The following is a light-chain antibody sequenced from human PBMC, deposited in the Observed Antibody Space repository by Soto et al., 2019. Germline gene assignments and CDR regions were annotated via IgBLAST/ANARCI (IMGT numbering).Light chain of an antibody. CDR2: EVT. CDR1: SSDVGGYDF. Sequence: QSALTQPPSASGSPGQSVTISCTGTSSDVGGYDFVSWYQQQPGKAPKLMIFEVTKRPSGVPDRFSGSKSGNTASLTISGLQAEDEADYYCSSYTSSSTLEVFGGGTKLTVL. CDR3: SSYTSSSTLEV. V-gene: IGLV2-18*02. J-gene: IGLJ2*01.